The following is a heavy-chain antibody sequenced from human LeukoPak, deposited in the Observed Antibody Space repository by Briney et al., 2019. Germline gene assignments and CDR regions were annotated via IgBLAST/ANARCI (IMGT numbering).Heavy chain of an antibody. D-gene: IGHD6-13*01. V-gene: IGHV3-30-3*01. CDR3: ARDQGDSSSWYSLGDY. CDR2: ISYDGSNK. CDR1: GFTFSSYA. J-gene: IGHJ4*02. Sequence: GGSLRLSCAASGFTFSSYAMHWVRQAPGKGLEWVAVISYDGSNKYYADSVKGRFTISRDNSKNTLYLQMNSLRAEDTAVYYCARDQGDSSSWYSLGDYWGQGTLVTVSS.